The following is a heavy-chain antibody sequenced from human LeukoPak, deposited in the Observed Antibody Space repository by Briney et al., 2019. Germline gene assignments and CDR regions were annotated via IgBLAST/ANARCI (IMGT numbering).Heavy chain of an antibody. CDR2: IWYDGSNK. D-gene: IGHD4-17*01. J-gene: IGHJ5*02. CDR1: GFTFSSYG. V-gene: IGHV3-33*01. CDR3: ARDRAVTQDWVEFDP. Sequence: GGSLRLSCAASGFTFSSYGMHWVRQAPGKGLEWVAVIWYDGSNKYYADSVKGRFTISRDNSKNTLYLQMNSLRAEDTAVYFCARDRAVTQDWVEFDPWGQGTLDTVSS.